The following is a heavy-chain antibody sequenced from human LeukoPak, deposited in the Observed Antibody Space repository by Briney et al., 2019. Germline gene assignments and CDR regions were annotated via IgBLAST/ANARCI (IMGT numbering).Heavy chain of an antibody. CDR2: INPNSGGT. CDR3: ARSHGGITIRNWFEP. CDR1: GYTFTGYY. Sequence: GASVKVSCKASGYTFTGYYMHWVRQAPGQGLEWMGWINPNSGGTNYAQKFQGRVTMTRDTSISTAYMELSRLRADDTAVYYWARSHGGITIRNWFEPWGEGTLVSVSS. V-gene: IGHV1-2*02. J-gene: IGHJ5*02. D-gene: IGHD3-3*01.